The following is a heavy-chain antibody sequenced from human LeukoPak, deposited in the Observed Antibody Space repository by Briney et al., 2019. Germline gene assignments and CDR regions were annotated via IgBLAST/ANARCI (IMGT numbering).Heavy chain of an antibody. CDR3: ARLWQNWFDP. CDR1: GGSISSSSYY. V-gene: IGHV4-39*01. CDR2: IYYSGST. Sequence: PSETPSLTCTVSGGSISSSSYYWGWIRQPPGKGLEWIGSIYYSGSTYYNPSLKSRVTISVDTSKNQFSLKLSSVTAADTAVYYCARLWQNWFDPWAREPWSPSPQ. J-gene: IGHJ5*02.